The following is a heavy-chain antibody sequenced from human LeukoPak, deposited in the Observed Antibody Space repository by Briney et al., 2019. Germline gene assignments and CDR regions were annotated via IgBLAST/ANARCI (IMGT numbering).Heavy chain of an antibody. CDR1: GGSISSSSYY. J-gene: IGHJ4*02. D-gene: IGHD4-17*01. CDR3: ARQITTVTPNFDY. Sequence: SETLSLTCTVSGGSISSSSYYWGWIRQPPGKGLEWIGSIYYSGSTYYNLSLKSRVTISVDTSKNQFSLKLSSVTAADTAVYYCARQITTVTPNFDYWGQGTLVTVSS. CDR2: IYYSGST. V-gene: IGHV4-39*01.